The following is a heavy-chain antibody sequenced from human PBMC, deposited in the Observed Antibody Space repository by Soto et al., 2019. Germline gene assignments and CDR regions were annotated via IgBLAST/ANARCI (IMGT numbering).Heavy chain of an antibody. D-gene: IGHD3-3*01. CDR2: IYSGGST. Sequence: PWGSLRLSCAASGFTVISNYISCVRQSPFKWLEWVSVIYSGGSTYYADSVKGRFTISRDNSKNTLYLQMNSLRAEDTAVYYCARGSVTIFGVTRYYYGMDVWGQGTTVTVSS. V-gene: IGHV3-53*01. J-gene: IGHJ6*02. CDR3: ARGSVTIFGVTRYYYGMDV. CDR1: GFTVISNY.